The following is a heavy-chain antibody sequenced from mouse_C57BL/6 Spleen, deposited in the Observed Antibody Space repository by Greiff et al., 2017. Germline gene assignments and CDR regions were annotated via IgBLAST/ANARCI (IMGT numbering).Heavy chain of an antibody. CDR3: ARTPDGSSGDY. Sequence: VQLQQPGAELVKPGASVKLSCKASGYTFTSYWMHWVKQRPGQGLEWIGMIPPNSGSTNSNAKFKSKAPLPVDNSSSTAYMQLSSLTSEDSAGDYCARTPDGSSGDYGGQGTTLTVSS. CDR1: GYTFTSYW. D-gene: IGHD1-1*01. V-gene: IGHV1-64*01. CDR2: IPPNSGST. J-gene: IGHJ2*01.